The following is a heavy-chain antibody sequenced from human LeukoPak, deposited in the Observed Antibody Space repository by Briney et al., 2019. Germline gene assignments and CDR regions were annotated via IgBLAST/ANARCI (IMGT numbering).Heavy chain of an antibody. CDR2: INPNSGGT. V-gene: IGHV1-2*02. J-gene: IGHJ4*02. D-gene: IGHD3-22*01. CDR1: GYTFTGYY. Sequence: ASVTVSCTASGYTFTGYYMHWVRQAPGQGLEWMGWINPNSGGTNYAKKCQGRVTMTRDTSISTAYMELSRLRSDDTAVYYCARETPVRYYDSSGYSVGLDYWGQGTLVTVSS. CDR3: ARETPVRYYDSSGYSVGLDY.